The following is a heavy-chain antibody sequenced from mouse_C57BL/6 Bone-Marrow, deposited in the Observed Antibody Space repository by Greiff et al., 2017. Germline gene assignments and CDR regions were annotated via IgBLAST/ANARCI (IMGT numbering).Heavy chain of an antibody. J-gene: IGHJ2*01. V-gene: IGHV1-52*01. Sequence: QVQLQQPGAELVRPGSSVKLSCKASGYTFTSYWMHWVKQRPIQGLEWIGNIDPSDSETHYNQKFKDKATLTVDKSSSTAYMQLSSLTSEDSAVYYCARSGRPYYFDYWGQGTTLTVSA. CDR2: IDPSDSET. CDR1: GYTFTSYW. CDR3: ARSGRPYYFDY.